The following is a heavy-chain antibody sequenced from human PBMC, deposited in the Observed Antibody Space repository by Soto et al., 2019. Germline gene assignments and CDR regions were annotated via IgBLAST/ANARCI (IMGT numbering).Heavy chain of an antibody. CDR3: AREARGLVGATLGVNYYYYGMDV. Sequence: QVQLVESGGGVVQPGRSLRLSCAASGFTFSSYGMHWVRQAPGKGLEWVAVIWYDGSNKYYADSVKGRFTISRDNSKNTLYLQMNSRRAEDTAVYYCAREARGLVGATLGVNYYYYGMDVWGQGTTVTVSS. CDR2: IWYDGSNK. CDR1: GFTFSSYG. V-gene: IGHV3-33*01. D-gene: IGHD1-26*01. J-gene: IGHJ6*02.